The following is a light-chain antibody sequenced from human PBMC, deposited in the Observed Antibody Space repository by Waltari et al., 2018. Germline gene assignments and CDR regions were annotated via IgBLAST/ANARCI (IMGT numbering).Light chain of an antibody. CDR3: AAWDDSLNGRWV. J-gene: IGLJ3*02. CDR1: ASNIGNYV. Sequence: QSVLTQPPSASGTPGQGVTISCSGGASNIGNYVVNWYQQVPGKAPKLLIYRSDRRPAGVPDRFSGSKSGTSASLAISGLQSEDEADYYCAAWDDSLNGRWVFGGGTKVTVL. CDR2: RSD. V-gene: IGLV1-44*01.